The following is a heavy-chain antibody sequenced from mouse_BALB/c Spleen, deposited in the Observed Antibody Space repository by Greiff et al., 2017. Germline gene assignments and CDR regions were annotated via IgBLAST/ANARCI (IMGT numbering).Heavy chain of an antibody. V-gene: IGHV1-66*01. CDR2: IFPGSGNT. CDR1: GYSFTSYY. J-gene: IGHJ3*01. CDR3: ARWNYYYGSSYDD. D-gene: IGHD1-1*01. Sequence: QVQLQQSGPELVKPGASVKISCKASGYSFTSYYIHWVKQRPGQGLEWIGWIFPGSGNTKYNEKFKGKATLTADTSSSTAYMQLSSLTSEDSAVYFCARWNYYYGSSYDDWGQGTLVTVSA.